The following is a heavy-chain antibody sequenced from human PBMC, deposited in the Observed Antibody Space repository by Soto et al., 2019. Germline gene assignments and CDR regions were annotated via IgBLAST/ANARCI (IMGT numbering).Heavy chain of an antibody. J-gene: IGHJ4*02. V-gene: IGHV1-18*01. CDR3: AATTSIANGLRD. Sequence: QFQLVQSGSEVKKPGASVKVSCKTSGFIFTNYGFTWVRQAPGKGLEWVGWNSALDGFTSYAQNFQGRVTMTTDSSTRTAYMELSGLRYDDTAFYYCAATTSIANGLRDWCQGTLVSVAS. CDR2: NSALDGFT. D-gene: IGHD2-21*01. CDR1: GFIFTNYG.